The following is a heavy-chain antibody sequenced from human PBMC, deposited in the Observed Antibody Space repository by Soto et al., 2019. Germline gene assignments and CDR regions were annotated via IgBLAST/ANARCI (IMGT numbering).Heavy chain of an antibody. CDR2: IWGSGADT. J-gene: IGHJ6*02. Sequence: GSLRLSCAAPGFTFSTYAMSWVRQALGKGLEWVTSIWGSGADTYYADSVKGRFTISRDNSKNTLYLQLNSLRIEDTAVYSCVKHDCSRTSCYGAGYYTMHVWRQGTSVTVSS. V-gene: IGHV3-23*01. D-gene: IGHD2-2*01. CDR1: GFTFSTYA. CDR3: VKHDCSRTSCYGAGYYTMHV.